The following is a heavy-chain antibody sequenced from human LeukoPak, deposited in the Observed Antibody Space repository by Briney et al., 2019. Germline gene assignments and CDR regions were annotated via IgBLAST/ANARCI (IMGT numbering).Heavy chain of an antibody. CDR1: GYTFTSYG. J-gene: IGHJ3*02. V-gene: IGHV1-18*01. D-gene: IGHD1-7*01. CDR2: ISAYNGNT. CDR3: ARDGSIAGTADAFDI. Sequence: ASVKVSCKASGYTFTSYGISWVRQAPGQGLEWMGWISAYNGNTNYAQKLQGRVTMTTDTSTSTAYMELRSLRSDDTAVYYCARDGSIAGTADAFDIWAQGTMVTVSS.